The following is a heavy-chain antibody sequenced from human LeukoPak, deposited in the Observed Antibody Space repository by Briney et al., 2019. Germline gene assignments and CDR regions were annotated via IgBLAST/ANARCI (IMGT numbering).Heavy chain of an antibody. J-gene: IGHJ4*02. D-gene: IGHD4/OR15-4a*01. Sequence: GGSLRLSCAASEFSVGSNYMTWVRQAPGKGLEWVSLIYSGGSTYYADSVKGRFTISRDNSKNTLYLQMNSLRAEDTAVYYCARGPNTGGQGTLVTVSS. CDR2: IYSGGST. V-gene: IGHV3-66*01. CDR3: ARGPNT. CDR1: EFSVGSNY.